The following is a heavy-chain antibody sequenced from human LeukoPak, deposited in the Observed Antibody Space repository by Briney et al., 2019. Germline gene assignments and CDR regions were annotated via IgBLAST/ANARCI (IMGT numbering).Heavy chain of an antibody. V-gene: IGHV1-69*01. Sequence: SVKVSRKASGVAFSSYAISCVRQAPGQGLEWMGGIIPIFGTANYAQKFQGRVTITADESTSTAYMELSSLRSEDTAVCYCATYKGAYFDYWGQGTLVTVSS. J-gene: IGHJ4*02. CDR3: ATYKGAYFDY. CDR1: GVAFSSYA. CDR2: IIPIFGTA. D-gene: IGHD1-1*01.